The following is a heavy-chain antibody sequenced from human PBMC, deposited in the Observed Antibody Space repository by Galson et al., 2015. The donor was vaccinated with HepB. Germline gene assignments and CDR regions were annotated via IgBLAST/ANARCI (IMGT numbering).Heavy chain of an antibody. J-gene: IGHJ4*02. V-gene: IGHV3-64D*06. CDR3: VKDQGGTIFGVVIDDSSGWYMLDY. CDR1: GFTFSSYA. CDR2: ISSNGGST. D-gene: IGHD3-3*01. Sequence: SLRLSCAASGFTFSSYAMHWVRQAPGKGLEYVSAISSNGGSTYYADSVKGRFTISRDNSKNTLYLQMSSLRAEDTAVYYCVKDQGGTIFGVVIDDSSGWYMLDYWGQGTLVTVSS.